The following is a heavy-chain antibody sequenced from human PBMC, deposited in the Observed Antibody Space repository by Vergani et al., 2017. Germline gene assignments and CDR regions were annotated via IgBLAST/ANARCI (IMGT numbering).Heavy chain of an antibody. CDR2: ISYDGSNK. Sequence: QVQLVESGGGVVQPGRSLRLSCAASGFTFSSYAMHWVRQAPGKGLEWVAVISYDGSNKYYADSVKGRFTISRDNSKNTLYLQMNSLRAEDTAVYYCARGPYYDFWSGYYMANYYYYMDVWGK. D-gene: IGHD3-3*01. CDR3: ARGPYYDFWSGYYMANYYYYMDV. J-gene: IGHJ6*03. V-gene: IGHV3-30-3*01. CDR1: GFTFSSYA.